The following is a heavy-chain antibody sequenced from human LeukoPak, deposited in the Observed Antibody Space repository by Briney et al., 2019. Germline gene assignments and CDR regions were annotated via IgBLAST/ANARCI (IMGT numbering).Heavy chain of an antibody. V-gene: IGHV4-30-4*01. D-gene: IGHD3-10*01. Sequence: PSETLSLTCTVSGGSNTSGDYYWSWIRQPPGKGLEWIGYIYYSGSTHYNPSLKSRLTISVDTSKNQFSLRLSSVTAADTAVYYCARWYYAPGMVDYWGQGTLVTVSS. CDR1: GGSNTSGDYY. J-gene: IGHJ4*02. CDR2: IYYSGST. CDR3: ARWYYAPGMVDY.